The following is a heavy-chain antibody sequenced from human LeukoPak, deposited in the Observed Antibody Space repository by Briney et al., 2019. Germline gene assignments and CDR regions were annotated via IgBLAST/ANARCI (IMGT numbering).Heavy chain of an antibody. J-gene: IGHJ4*02. V-gene: IGHV3-23*01. CDR3: ATDSYVSGSYYRLFY. CDR1: GFTLSSYA. Sequence: GGSLRLSCAASGFTLSSYAMSWVRQGPGKGLEWVSAISVSGNTYHADSVKGRFTISRDSSKNTLYLQMNSLRAGDTAIYYCATDSYVSGSYYRLFYWGQGTLVTVSS. CDR2: ISVSGNT. D-gene: IGHD3-10*01.